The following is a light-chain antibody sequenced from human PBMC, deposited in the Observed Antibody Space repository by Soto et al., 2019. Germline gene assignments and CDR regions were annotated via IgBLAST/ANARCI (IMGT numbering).Light chain of an antibody. CDR3: YSYAGSYTFV. CDR1: SSDVGGYNY. CDR2: DVK. J-gene: IGLJ1*01. Sequence: QSALTQPRSVSGSPGQSVTISCTGTSSDVGGYNYVTWYQQHPGRAPKVMIYDVKTRPSGVPDRFSGSKSGNMASLTISELQAEDEADYYCYSYAGSYTFVFGTGTKLTVL. V-gene: IGLV2-11*01.